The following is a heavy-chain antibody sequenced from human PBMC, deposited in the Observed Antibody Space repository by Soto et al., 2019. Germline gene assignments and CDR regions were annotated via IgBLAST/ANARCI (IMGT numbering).Heavy chain of an antibody. CDR1: GYTFTSYG. Sequence: ASVKVSCKASGYTFTSYGISWVRQAPGQGLEWMGWISAYNGNTNYAQKLQGRVTMTTDTSTSTAYMELRSLRSDDTAVYYCARGSLNYFDSSGYPGIDVFDIWGQGTMVTVSS. J-gene: IGHJ3*02. CDR3: ARGSLNYFDSSGYPGIDVFDI. CDR2: ISAYNGNT. D-gene: IGHD3-22*01. V-gene: IGHV1-18*01.